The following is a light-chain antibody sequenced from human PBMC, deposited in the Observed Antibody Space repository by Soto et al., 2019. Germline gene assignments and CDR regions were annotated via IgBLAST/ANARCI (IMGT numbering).Light chain of an antibody. V-gene: IGKV3-20*01. J-gene: IGKJ2*01. CDR2: GAS. CDR3: QQYGSAPYT. CDR1: QRVSSSY. Sequence: EIVLTQSPGTLSLSPGERATLSCRASQRVSSSYLAWYQQKPGQAPRLLIYGASSRATGIPDRFSSSGSGTHCTLTLRRLEPEDVAVYYGQQYGSAPYTFGPGTKLEIK.